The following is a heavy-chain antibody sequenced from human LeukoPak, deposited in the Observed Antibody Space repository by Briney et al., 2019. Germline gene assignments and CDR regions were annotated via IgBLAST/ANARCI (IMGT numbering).Heavy chain of an antibody. J-gene: IGHJ3*02. CDR3: AREGRDSYDSSGYYPDAFDI. V-gene: IGHV3-30-3*01. CDR2: ISYDGSNK. D-gene: IGHD3-22*01. Sequence: GGSLRLSCAASGFTFSSYAMHWVRQAPGKGLEWVAVISYDGSNKYYADSVKGRFTISRDNPKNTLYLQMNSLRAEDTAVYYCAREGRDSYDSSGYYPDAFDIWGQGTMATVSS. CDR1: GFTFSSYA.